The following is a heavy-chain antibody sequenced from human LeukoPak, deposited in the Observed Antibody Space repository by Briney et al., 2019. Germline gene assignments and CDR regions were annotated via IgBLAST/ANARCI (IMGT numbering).Heavy chain of an antibody. Sequence: SETLSLTCTVSGGSISSYYWSWIRQPPGKGLEWIGYIYYSGSTNYNPSLKSRVTISVDTSKNQFSLKLSSVTAADTAVYYCARIGTITKGAFDIWGPGTMVTVSS. D-gene: IGHD3-10*01. CDR2: IYYSGST. J-gene: IGHJ3*02. CDR1: GGSISSYY. CDR3: ARIGTITKGAFDI. V-gene: IGHV4-59*01.